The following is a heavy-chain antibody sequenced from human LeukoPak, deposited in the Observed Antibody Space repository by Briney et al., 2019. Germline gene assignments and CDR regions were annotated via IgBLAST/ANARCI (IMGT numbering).Heavy chain of an antibody. J-gene: IGHJ4*02. D-gene: IGHD3-10*01. V-gene: IGHV4-34*01. CDR1: GGSFSGYY. CDR2: INHSGTT. CDR3: ARRRRYGSGSGYFDY. Sequence: SETLSLTCAVYGGSFSGYYWNWIRQPPGKGLEWIGEINHSGTTNYNPSLKSRVTISVDTSKNQFSLNLSSVTAADTAVYYCARRRRYGSGSGYFDYWGQGTLVTVSS.